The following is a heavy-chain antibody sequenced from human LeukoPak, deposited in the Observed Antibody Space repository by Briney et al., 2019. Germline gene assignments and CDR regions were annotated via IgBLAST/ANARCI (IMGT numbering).Heavy chain of an antibody. V-gene: IGHV5-51*01. J-gene: IGHJ4*02. D-gene: IGHD3-10*01. CDR1: GYSFSSYW. Sequence: GESLKISCKGSGYSFSSYWIAWVRQMPGKGLEWMGIIFPGDSDPKYSPSFQGQVTISADKSISTAYLQWSSLKASDTAIYYCAREFGSGSYYNLGCWGQGTLVTVSS. CDR2: IFPGDSDP. CDR3: AREFGSGSYYNLGC.